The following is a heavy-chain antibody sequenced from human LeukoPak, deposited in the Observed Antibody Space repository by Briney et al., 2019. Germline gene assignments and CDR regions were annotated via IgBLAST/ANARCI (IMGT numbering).Heavy chain of an antibody. V-gene: IGHV1-69*05. CDR3: AREQVAARFQIDY. J-gene: IGHJ4*02. D-gene: IGHD6-6*01. Sequence: ASVKVSCKASGGTFSSYAISWVRQAPGQGLEGMGRIIPIFGTANYAQKFQGRVTITTDESTSTAYMELSSLRSEDTAVYYCAREQVAARFQIDYWGQGTLVTVSS. CDR2: IIPIFGTA. CDR1: GGTFSSYA.